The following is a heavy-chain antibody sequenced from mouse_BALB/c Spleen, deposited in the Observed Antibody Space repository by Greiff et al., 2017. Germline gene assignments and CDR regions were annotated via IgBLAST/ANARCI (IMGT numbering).Heavy chain of an antibody. D-gene: IGHD1-1*01. CDR1: GYTFTSYW. CDR2: INPSNGRT. Sequence: QVQLQQPGAELVKPGASVKLSCKASGYTFTSYWMHWVKQRPGQGLEWIGEINPSNGRTNYNEKFKSKATLTVDKSSSTAYMQRSSLTSEDSAVYYCARRTTTVVALYAMDYWGQGTSVTVSS. V-gene: IGHV1S81*02. CDR3: ARRTTTVVALYAMDY. J-gene: IGHJ4*01.